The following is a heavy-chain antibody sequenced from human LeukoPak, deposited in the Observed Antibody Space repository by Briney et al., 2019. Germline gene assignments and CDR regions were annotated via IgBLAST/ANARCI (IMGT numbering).Heavy chain of an antibody. V-gene: IGHV3-21*01. CDR1: GFTFSDYV. J-gene: IGHJ4*02. CDR2: ISSSSSYI. CDR3: ARGYNWNDKEPDY. D-gene: IGHD1-20*01. Sequence: GGSLRLSCAASGFTFSDYVNTWVRQAPGKGLEWVSSISSSSSYIYYADSVKGRFTISRDNAKNSLYLQMNSLRAEDTAVYYCARGYNWNDKEPDYWGQGTLVTVSS.